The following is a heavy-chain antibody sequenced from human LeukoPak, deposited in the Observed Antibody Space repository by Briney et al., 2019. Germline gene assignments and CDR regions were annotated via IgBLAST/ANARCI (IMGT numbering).Heavy chain of an antibody. V-gene: IGHV4-59*01. CDR2: IYYSGST. Sequence: PSETLSLTCTVSGGSISSYYWSWIQQPPGKGLEWIGYIYYSGSTNYNPSLKSRVTISVDTSKNQFSLKLSSVTAADTAVYYCARVRAYYYDSSGLGHDAFDIWGQGTMVTVSS. CDR1: GGSISSYY. J-gene: IGHJ3*02. D-gene: IGHD3-22*01. CDR3: ARVRAYYYDSSGLGHDAFDI.